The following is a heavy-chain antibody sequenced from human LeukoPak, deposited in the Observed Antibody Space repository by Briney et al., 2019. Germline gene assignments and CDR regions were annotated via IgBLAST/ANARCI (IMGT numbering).Heavy chain of an antibody. V-gene: IGHV2-70*11. Sequence: SGPALVKPTQILTLTCTFSGFSLSTSGMCVSWIRQPPGKALEWLARIDWDDDKYYSTSLKTRLTISKDTSKNQVVLTMTNMDPVDTATYYCARIPQVGATSIIDYWGQGTLVTVSS. CDR3: ARIPQVGATSIIDY. CDR2: IDWDDDK. D-gene: IGHD1-26*01. J-gene: IGHJ4*02. CDR1: GFSLSTSGMC.